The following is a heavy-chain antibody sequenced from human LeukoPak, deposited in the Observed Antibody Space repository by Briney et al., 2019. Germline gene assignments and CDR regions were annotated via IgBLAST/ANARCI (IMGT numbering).Heavy chain of an antibody. CDR2: IHYDGSA. J-gene: IGHJ5*02. V-gene: IGHV4-39*07. CDR3: ARDSRYDSSGHAP. D-gene: IGHD3-22*01. Sequence: GSLRLSCAASGFTFSSYAMHWVRQAPGKGLEWIGSIHYDGSAYYGPTLRSRVTISVDTSKNQFSLKVSAVTAADTAVYYCARDSRYDSSGHAPWGQGTLVTVSS. CDR1: GFTFSSYA.